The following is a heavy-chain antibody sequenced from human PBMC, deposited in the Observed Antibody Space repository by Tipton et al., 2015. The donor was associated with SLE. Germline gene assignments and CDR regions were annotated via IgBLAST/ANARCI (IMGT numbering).Heavy chain of an antibody. J-gene: IGHJ4*02. Sequence: SLRFSCAASGFTFSSYSMNWVRQAPGKGLEWVGFIRSKAYGGTTEYAESVKGRFTISRDDSRSIAYLQMNSLKTEDTAVYYCTRATSRVYGDYAGYWGQGTLVTVSS. CDR1: GFTFSSYS. CDR3: TRATSRVYGDYAGY. D-gene: IGHD4-17*01. CDR2: IRSKAYGGTT. V-gene: IGHV3-49*04.